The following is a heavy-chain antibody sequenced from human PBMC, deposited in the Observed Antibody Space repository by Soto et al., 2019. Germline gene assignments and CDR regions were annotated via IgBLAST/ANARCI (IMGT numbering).Heavy chain of an antibody. Sequence: GGSLRLSCAVSGIPFSTYPMNWVRQAPGKGLEWVSYISSNGDTIDYADSVKGRFTISRDNTKNSLYLQMNSLQDDDTAVYYYARELGYGLGSNCCYFAHWGQGTLVTASS. D-gene: IGHD3-10*01. J-gene: IGHJ4*03. CDR2: ISSNGDTI. CDR1: GIPFSTYP. V-gene: IGHV3-48*02. CDR3: ARELGYGLGSNCCYFAH.